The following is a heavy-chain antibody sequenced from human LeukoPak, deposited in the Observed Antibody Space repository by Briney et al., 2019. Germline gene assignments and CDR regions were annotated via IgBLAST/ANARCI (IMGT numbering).Heavy chain of an antibody. V-gene: IGHV3-7*01. CDR3: ARCSRTEGLYFDY. D-gene: IGHD2-2*01. CDR1: GITFSSYW. CDR2: IKQDGSEK. Sequence: GGSLRLSCAASGITFSSYWMSWVRQAPGKGLEWVANIKQDGSEKYYVDSVKGRFTISRDNAKNSLYLQMNSLRAEDTAVYYCARCSRTEGLYFDYWGQGALVTVSS. J-gene: IGHJ4*02.